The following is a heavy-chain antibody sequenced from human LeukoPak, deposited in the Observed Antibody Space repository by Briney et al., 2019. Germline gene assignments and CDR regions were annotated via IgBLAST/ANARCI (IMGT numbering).Heavy chain of an antibody. Sequence: SETLSLTCTVSGGSISNYYWSWIRQPAGKGLEWIGRIYTSGSTNYNPSLKSRVTISVDTSKNQFSLKLSSVTAADTAVYYCARGGYCSSTSCYEGWFDPWGQGTLVTVSS. D-gene: IGHD2-2*01. J-gene: IGHJ5*02. CDR1: GGSISNYY. V-gene: IGHV4-4*07. CDR2: IYTSGST. CDR3: ARGGYCSSTSCYEGWFDP.